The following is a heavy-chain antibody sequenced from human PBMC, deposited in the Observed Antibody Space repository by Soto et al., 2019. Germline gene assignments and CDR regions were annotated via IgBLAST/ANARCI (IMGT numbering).Heavy chain of an antibody. J-gene: IGHJ4*02. CDR1: GFTFSSYG. Sequence: PGGSLRLSCAASGFTFSSYGMHWVRQAPGKGLEWVAVTSYDGSNNYYADSVKGRFTISRDNSKNTLYLQMNSLRAEDTAVYYCAKDNEDIVATIGYYWGQGTLVTVSS. CDR3: AKDNEDIVATIGYY. CDR2: TSYDGSNN. D-gene: IGHD5-12*01. V-gene: IGHV3-30*18.